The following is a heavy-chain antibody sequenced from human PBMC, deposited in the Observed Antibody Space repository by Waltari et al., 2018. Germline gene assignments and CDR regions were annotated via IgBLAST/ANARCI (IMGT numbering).Heavy chain of an antibody. CDR1: GFTFTNHW. CDR2: IKQDGSEK. V-gene: IGHV3-7*04. J-gene: IGHJ4*02. Sequence: EVQLVESGGGLVRPGGSLRLSCSGSGFTFTNHWMSWVRQAPGKGPEWVASIKQDGSEKYYVDSMKGRFTISRDNAKNSLSLQMDSLRAEDTAVYFCARGVTTVEYWGQGTLVTVSS. CDR3: ARGVTTVEY. D-gene: IGHD2-21*02.